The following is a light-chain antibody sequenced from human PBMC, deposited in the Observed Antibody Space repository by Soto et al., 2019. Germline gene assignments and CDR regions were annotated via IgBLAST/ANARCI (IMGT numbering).Light chain of an antibody. CDR2: SNN. V-gene: IGLV1-47*02. Sequence: QSPRTKGPSASGTPGQRVTISCSGSSCNIGSNYVYWYQQLPGTAPKLFISSNNERPSGVPDRFSGYKSGTSASLAISGLRSEDEADYYCAVWDDSLRGWVFGGGTKVTVL. J-gene: IGLJ3*02. CDR1: SCNIGSNY. CDR3: AVWDDSLRGWV.